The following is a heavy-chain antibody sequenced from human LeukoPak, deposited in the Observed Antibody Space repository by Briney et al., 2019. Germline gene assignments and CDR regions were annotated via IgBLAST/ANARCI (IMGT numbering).Heavy chain of an antibody. CDR3: ARRVPFDNYDSSGYYTTGYFDY. V-gene: IGHV4-38-2*01. Sequence: PSETLSLTCAVSGYSISSSYYWGWIRQPPGKGLEWIGSIYYSGSTYYNPSLKSRVTISVDMSKNQFSLKLSSVTAADTAVYYCARRVPFDNYDSSGYYTTGYFDYWGQGTLVTVSS. CDR2: IYYSGST. D-gene: IGHD3-22*01. J-gene: IGHJ4*02. CDR1: GYSISSSYY.